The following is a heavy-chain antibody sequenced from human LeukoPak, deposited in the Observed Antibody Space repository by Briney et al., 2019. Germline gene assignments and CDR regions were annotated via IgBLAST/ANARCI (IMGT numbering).Heavy chain of an antibody. J-gene: IGHJ4*02. V-gene: IGHV3-72*01. CDR3: ATTYGSGTYYQYYFDY. D-gene: IGHD3-10*01. CDR1: GFTFSDYY. CDR2: AKNKADSYTT. Sequence: PGGSLRLSCAASGFTFSDYYMDWVRQASGKGLEWVGRAKNKADSYTTEYVASVKGRFTISRDDSKNSLYLQMNSLKTEDTAVYYCATTYGSGTYYQYYFDYWGQGTLVTVSS.